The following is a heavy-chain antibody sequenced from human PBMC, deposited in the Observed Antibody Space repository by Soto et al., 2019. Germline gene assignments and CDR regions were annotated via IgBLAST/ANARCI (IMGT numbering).Heavy chain of an antibody. J-gene: IGHJ6*02. V-gene: IGHV1-18*04. CDR2: ISAYNGNT. D-gene: IGHD3-10*01. CDR3: ARAYLKDVGYGSGSYYNNYYYYGMDV. Sequence: VASVKVSCKASGYTFTSYGISWVRQAPGQGLEWMGWISAYNGNTNYAQKLQGRVTMTTDTSTSTAYMELRSLRSDDTAVYYCARAYLKDVGYGSGSYYNNYYYYGMDVWGQGTTVTVSS. CDR1: GYTFTSYG.